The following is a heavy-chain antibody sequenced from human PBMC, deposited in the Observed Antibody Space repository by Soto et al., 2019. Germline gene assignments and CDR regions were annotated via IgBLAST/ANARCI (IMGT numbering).Heavy chain of an antibody. CDR3: ARHGSN. CDR1: GVSISNSSYY. Sequence: NPSLTCTVSGVSISNSSYYWGWIRRPPGKGLEWIGTIYYSGITYYNPSLKSRVTISVDTSKNQFSLKLTSVTAADTAVYYCARHGSNWGQGTLVTVSS. J-gene: IGHJ4*02. V-gene: IGHV4-39*01. CDR2: IYYSGIT.